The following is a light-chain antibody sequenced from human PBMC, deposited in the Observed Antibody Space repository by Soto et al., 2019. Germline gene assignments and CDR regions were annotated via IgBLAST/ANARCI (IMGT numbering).Light chain of an antibody. CDR1: SSDVGGYNY. CDR3: SSYAGTHIV. J-gene: IGLJ1*01. CDR2: DVS. V-gene: IGLV2-8*01. Sequence: QSVLTQPPSASGSPGQSVAISCTGTSSDVGGYNYVSWYQQHPGKAPKLMIYDVSKRPSGVPDRFSGSKSGNTASLTVSGLQAEDEAEYYCSSYAGTHIVLGTGTKVTV.